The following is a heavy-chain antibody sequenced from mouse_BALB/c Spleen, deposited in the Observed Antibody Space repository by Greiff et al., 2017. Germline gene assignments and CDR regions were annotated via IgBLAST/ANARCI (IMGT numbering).Heavy chain of an antibody. CDR1: GYSITSDYA. CDR2: ISYSGST. V-gene: IGHV3-2*02. J-gene: IGHJ4*01. CDR3: ARSPIYVGYPYAMDY. D-gene: IGHD2-3*01. Sequence: EVQLQESGPGLVKPSQSLSLTCTVTGYSITSDYAWNWIRQFPGNKLEWMGYISYSGSTSYNPSLKSRISITRDTSKNQFFLQLNSVTTEDTATYYCARSPIYVGYPYAMDYWGQGTSVTVSS.